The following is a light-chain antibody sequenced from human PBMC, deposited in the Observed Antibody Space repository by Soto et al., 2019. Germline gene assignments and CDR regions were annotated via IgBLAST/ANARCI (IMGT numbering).Light chain of an antibody. J-gene: IGKJ5*01. V-gene: IGKV1-33*01. CDR1: QNINNY. CDR3: QQYENLPT. CDR2: DAS. Sequence: DIQMTQSPSSLSSSVGDRFTIACQASQNINNYLNCYQQKPGRAPKLLIYDASNLEAGVPSRFRGSGSGTDFTFTISRLQPEDIATYYCQQYENLPTFGQGTRLETK.